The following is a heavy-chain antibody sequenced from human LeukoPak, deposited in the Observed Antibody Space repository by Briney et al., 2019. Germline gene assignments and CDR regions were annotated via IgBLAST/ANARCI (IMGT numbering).Heavy chain of an antibody. D-gene: IGHD3-22*01. V-gene: IGHV4-4*02. CDR2: IYHSGST. J-gene: IGHJ3*02. Sequence: PSETLSLTCAVSGGSISSSNWWSWVRQPPGKGLEWIGEIYHSGSTNYNPSLKSRVTISVDKSKNQFSLKLSSVTAADTAVYYCARVPYDSRVLGAFDIWGQGTMVTVSS. CDR1: GGSISSSNW. CDR3: ARVPYDSRVLGAFDI.